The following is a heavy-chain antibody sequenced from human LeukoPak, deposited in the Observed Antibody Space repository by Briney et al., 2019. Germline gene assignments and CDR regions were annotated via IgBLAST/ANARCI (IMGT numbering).Heavy chain of an antibody. Sequence: PSETLSLTCTVSGGSISSGGYYWSWIRQHPGKGLEWIGYIYYSGSTYYNPSLKSRVTISVDTSKSQFSLKLSSVTAADTAVYYCARDGVPAATGPNWFDPWGQGTLVTVSS. V-gene: IGHV4-31*03. J-gene: IGHJ5*02. CDR1: GGSISSGGYY. D-gene: IGHD2-2*01. CDR3: ARDGVPAATGPNWFDP. CDR2: IYYSGST.